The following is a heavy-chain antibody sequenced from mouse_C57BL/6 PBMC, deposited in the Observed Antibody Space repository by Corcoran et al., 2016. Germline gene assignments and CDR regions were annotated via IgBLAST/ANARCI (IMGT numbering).Heavy chain of an antibody. V-gene: IGHV1-26*01. D-gene: IGHD1-1*01. Sequence: EVQLQQSGPELVKPGASVKISCKASGYTFTDYYMNWVKQSHGKSLEWIGDINPNNGGTSYNQKFKGKATLTVDKSSSTAYMELRSLTSEDSAVYYCAGGPYYYGSRWGQGTSVTVSS. CDR2: INPNNGGT. J-gene: IGHJ4*01. CDR1: GYTFTDYY. CDR3: AGGPYYYGSR.